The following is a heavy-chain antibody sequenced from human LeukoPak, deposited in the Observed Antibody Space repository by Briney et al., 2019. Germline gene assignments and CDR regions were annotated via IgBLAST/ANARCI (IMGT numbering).Heavy chain of an antibody. J-gene: IGHJ4*02. Sequence: ASVKVSCKASGGTFSSHAISWVRQAPGQGLEWMGRIIPILGIANYAQKFQGRVTITADKSTSTAYMELSSLRSEDTAVYYCAKTSQRQGGYSWYYFDYWGQGTLVTVSS. V-gene: IGHV1-69*04. D-gene: IGHD5-18*01. CDR2: IIPILGIA. CDR3: AKTSQRQGGYSWYYFDY. CDR1: GGTFSSHA.